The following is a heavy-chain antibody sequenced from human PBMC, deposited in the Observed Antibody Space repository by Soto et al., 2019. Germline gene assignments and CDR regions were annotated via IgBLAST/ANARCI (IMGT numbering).Heavy chain of an antibody. J-gene: IGHJ4*02. V-gene: IGHV4-59*01. Sequence: SETLSLTCSVSGGSISGSYWSWIRQSPGKGLEWLGYVYYTGSTNYSPSLRSRVSISVDTSKNEFSLSLSSVTAADTAVYFCARSVAVPGAHIDYWGQGTQVTVSS. CDR2: VYYTGST. CDR1: GGSISGSY. CDR3: ARSVAVPGAHIDY. D-gene: IGHD6-19*01.